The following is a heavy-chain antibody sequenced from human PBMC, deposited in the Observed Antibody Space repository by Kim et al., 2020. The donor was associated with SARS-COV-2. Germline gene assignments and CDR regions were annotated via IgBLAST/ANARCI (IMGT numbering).Heavy chain of an antibody. Sequence: GESLKISCKGSGYNFASNWIAWVRQMPGKGLEYMGIIYPGDSDTTYSPSFQGQVTITADTSINTAYLQWGSLKSSDTAMYYCATQPFRRNWLDSWGQGTLVTVSS. CDR3: ATQPFRRNWLDS. CDR1: GYNFASNW. J-gene: IGHJ5*01. CDR2: IYPGDSDT. V-gene: IGHV5-51*01.